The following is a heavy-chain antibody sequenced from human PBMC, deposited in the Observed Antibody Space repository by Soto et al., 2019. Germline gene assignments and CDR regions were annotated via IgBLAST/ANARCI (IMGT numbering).Heavy chain of an antibody. CDR1: GFTFSDNA. CDR3: AKSLSTAVNYGLDV. Sequence: GGSLRLSCVASGFTFSDNAMTWVRQAPGKGLGWVSSISDDGDSTYYADSVKGRFAVSRDNSKNTLFLHMNSLGAEDTAVYYCAKSLSTAVNYGLDVWGQGTSVTVSS. J-gene: IGHJ6*02. V-gene: IGHV3-23*01. CDR2: ISDDGDST. D-gene: IGHD2-2*01.